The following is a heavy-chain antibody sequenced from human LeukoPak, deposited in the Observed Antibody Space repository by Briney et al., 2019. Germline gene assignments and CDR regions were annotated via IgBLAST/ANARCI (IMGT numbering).Heavy chain of an antibody. D-gene: IGHD4-17*01. Sequence: TSETLSLTCTVSGGSISSSNYYWGWIRQPPGKGLEWIGSIYYSGSTHYNPSLKSRVTISIDTSKNQFSLKLSSVTAADTAVYYCARHRDGDNRQPFDCWGQGTLVTVSS. J-gene: IGHJ4*02. CDR1: GGSISSSNYY. V-gene: IGHV4-39*01. CDR2: IYYSGST. CDR3: ARHRDGDNRQPFDC.